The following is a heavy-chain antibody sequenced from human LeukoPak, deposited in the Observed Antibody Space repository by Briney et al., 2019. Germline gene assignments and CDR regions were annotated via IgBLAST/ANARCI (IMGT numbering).Heavy chain of an antibody. CDR3: AKALSSVVAGTNFDY. CDR1: GFTFDDYA. D-gene: IGHD6-19*01. CDR2: ISWNSGSI. Sequence: GRSLRLSCAASGFTFDDYAMHWVRQAPGKGLEWVSGISWNSGSIGYADSVKGRFTISRDNAKNSLYLQMNSLRAEDTALYYCAKALSSVVAGTNFDYWGQGTLATVSS. V-gene: IGHV3-9*01. J-gene: IGHJ4*02.